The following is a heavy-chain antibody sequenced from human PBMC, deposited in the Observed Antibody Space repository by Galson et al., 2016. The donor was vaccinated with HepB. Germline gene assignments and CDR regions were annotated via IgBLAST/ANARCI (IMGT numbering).Heavy chain of an antibody. Sequence: SETLSLTCTVSGGSIIGHYWSWIRQPPGKGLEWIGYISYTGTTNHNPSLKSRVTISLDTSKNQFSMTLSSVTDADTAVYYCARGVSGFGYWGQGTLVTVSS. D-gene: IGHD6-19*01. CDR2: ISYTGTT. CDR1: GGSIIGHY. CDR3: ARGVSGFGY. V-gene: IGHV4-59*11. J-gene: IGHJ4*02.